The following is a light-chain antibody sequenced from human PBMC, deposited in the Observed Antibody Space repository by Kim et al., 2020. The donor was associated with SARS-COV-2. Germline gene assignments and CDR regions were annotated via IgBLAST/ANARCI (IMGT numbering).Light chain of an antibody. Sequence: SPGERATRSCRASQSVNSGYLAWYQQKPGQSPRLLIYDTSSRATGIPDRFSGSGSGTDFTLTISRLEPEDFALYYCQQYGSSPRTFGQGTKVDIK. CDR2: DTS. CDR3: QQYGSSPRT. V-gene: IGKV3-20*01. J-gene: IGKJ1*01. CDR1: QSVNSGY.